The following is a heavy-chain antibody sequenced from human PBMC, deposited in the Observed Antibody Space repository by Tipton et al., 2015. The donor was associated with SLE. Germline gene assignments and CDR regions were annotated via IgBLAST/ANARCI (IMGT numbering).Heavy chain of an antibody. J-gene: IGHJ4*02. CDR1: GGSISSGGHS. D-gene: IGHD3-22*01. V-gene: IGHV4-30-2*01. CDR2: IYHSGST. CDR3: ARGGPEDYYDSSGYPFDY. Sequence: TLSLTCAVSGGSISSGGHSWSWIRQPPGKGLEWIGYIYHSGSTYYNPSLKSRVTISVDRSKNQFSLKLSSVTAADTAVYYCARGGPEDYYDSSGYPFDYWGQGTLVTVSS.